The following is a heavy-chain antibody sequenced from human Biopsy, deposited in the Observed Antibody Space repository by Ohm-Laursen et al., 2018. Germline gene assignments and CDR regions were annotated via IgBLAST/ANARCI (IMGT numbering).Heavy chain of an antibody. CDR1: GYTFTSYY. V-gene: IGHV1-46*01. CDR2: INPNNDNT. J-gene: IGHJ4*02. CDR3: ARGPRGLVVITTTALYFDY. D-gene: IGHD3-22*01. Sequence: ASVEVSCKASGYTFTSYYLHWVRQAPGQGLEWMGRINPNNDNTAYAQKFQGRITMTKDTSTSTVYMDLSSLTFDDSAVYYCARGPRGLVVITTTALYFDYWGQGNLVTVSS.